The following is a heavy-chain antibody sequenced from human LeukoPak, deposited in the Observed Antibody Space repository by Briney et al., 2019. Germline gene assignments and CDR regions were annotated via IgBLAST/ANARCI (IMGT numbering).Heavy chain of an antibody. V-gene: IGHV3-43*01. CDR3: ARDRTTGWRDY. CDR1: GFTFDDYT. Sequence: GGSLRLSCAASGFTFDDYTMHWVRQAPGKGLEWVSLISWDGGSTYYADSVKGRFTISRDNSKNTLYLQMNRLRAEDTAIYYCARDRTTGWRDYWGQGTLVTVFS. J-gene: IGHJ4*02. CDR2: ISWDGGST. D-gene: IGHD1-1*01.